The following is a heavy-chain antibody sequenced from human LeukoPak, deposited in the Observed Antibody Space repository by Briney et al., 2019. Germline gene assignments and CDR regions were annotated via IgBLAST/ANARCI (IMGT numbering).Heavy chain of an antibody. J-gene: IGHJ4*02. D-gene: IGHD7-27*01. V-gene: IGHV3-53*01. CDR1: GFTVSSNY. CDR2: IYSGGST. CDR3: LGTTDY. Sequence: GRSLRLSCAASGFTVSSNYMSWVRQAPGKGLEWISVIYSGGSTYYADSVKGRFTISRDNSKNTLYLQMNSLRAKDTAVYYCLGTTDYWGQGTLVTVSS.